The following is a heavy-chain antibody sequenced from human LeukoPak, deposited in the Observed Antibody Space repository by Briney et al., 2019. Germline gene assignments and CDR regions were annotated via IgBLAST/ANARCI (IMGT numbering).Heavy chain of an antibody. J-gene: IGHJ4*02. Sequence: PGGSLRLSCTTSGFTFGDYPMSWFRQAPGKGLEWVGFIRSEAYGGTTEYAASVKGRFTISRDDSKSIAYLQMNSLKTEDTAVYYCSCGRYCSGGSCYSESFDYWGQGTLVTVSS. D-gene: IGHD2-15*01. CDR3: SCGRYCSGGSCYSESFDY. CDR2: IRSEAYGGTT. CDR1: GFTFGDYP. V-gene: IGHV3-49*03.